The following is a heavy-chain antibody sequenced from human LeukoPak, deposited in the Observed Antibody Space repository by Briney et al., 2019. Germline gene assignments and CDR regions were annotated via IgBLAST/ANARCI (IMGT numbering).Heavy chain of an antibody. CDR1: GFTVSSNY. V-gene: IGHV3-53*04. Sequence: GGSLRLSCAASGFTVSSNYMSWVRQAPGKGLEWVSVIYSGGSTYYADSVKGRFTIFRHNSKNTLYLQMNSLRAEDAAVYYCARGLTVTNYYYYGMDVWGQGTTVTVSS. CDR3: ARGLTVTNYYYYGMDV. J-gene: IGHJ6*02. CDR2: IYSGGST. D-gene: IGHD4-17*01.